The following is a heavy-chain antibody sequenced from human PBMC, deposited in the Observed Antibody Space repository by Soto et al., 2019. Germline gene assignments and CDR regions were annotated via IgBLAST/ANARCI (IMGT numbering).Heavy chain of an antibody. CDR2: IVVGSGNT. Sequence: SVKVSCKASGFTFTSSAVQWVRQARGQRLEWIGWIVVGSGNTKYAQKFQERVTITRDMSTSIAYMGLSSLRPEDTAMYYCVKDSPIGSVFSGHDDIDSWGQGTPVTVSS. D-gene: IGHD5-12*01. J-gene: IGHJ4*02. CDR3: VKDSPIGSVFSGHDDIDS. CDR1: GFTFTSSA. V-gene: IGHV1-58*01.